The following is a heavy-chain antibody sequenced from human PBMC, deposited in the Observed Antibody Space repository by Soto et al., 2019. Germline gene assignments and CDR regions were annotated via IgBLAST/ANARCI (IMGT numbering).Heavy chain of an antibody. CDR1: GGSISSSNW. CDR2: IYHSGST. J-gene: IGHJ4*02. V-gene: IGHV4-4*02. CDR3: ARERGVNYYDSSGYSLDY. Sequence: QVQLQESGPGLVKPSGTLSLTCAVSGGSISSSNWWSWVRQPPGKGLEWIGEIYHSGSTNYNPSLKSRVTTSVDKSKNQFSLKLSSVTAADTAVYYCARERGVNYYDSSGYSLDYWGQGTLVTVSS. D-gene: IGHD3-22*01.